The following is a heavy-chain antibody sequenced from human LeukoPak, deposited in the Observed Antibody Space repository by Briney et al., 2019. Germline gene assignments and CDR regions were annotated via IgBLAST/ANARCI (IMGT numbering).Heavy chain of an antibody. Sequence: PSETLSLTCTVSGGSISSGDYYWSWIRQPPGKGLEWIGYIYYSGSTYYNPSLKSRVTISVDTSKNQFSLKLSSVTAADTAVYYCASLAVGGYDYRGAFDIWGQGTMVTVSS. J-gene: IGHJ3*02. CDR2: IYYSGST. V-gene: IGHV4-30-4*08. D-gene: IGHD5-12*01. CDR3: ASLAVGGYDYRGAFDI. CDR1: GGSISSGDYY.